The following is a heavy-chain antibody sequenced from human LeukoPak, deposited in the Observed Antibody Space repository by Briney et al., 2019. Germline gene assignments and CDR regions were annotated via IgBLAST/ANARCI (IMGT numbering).Heavy chain of an antibody. D-gene: IGHD3-3*01. V-gene: IGHV3-23*01. CDR3: ARAYYDFWSGYYSLGGYYFDY. J-gene: IGHJ4*02. CDR2: ISGSGGST. Sequence: GGSLRLSCAASGSTFSSYAMSWVRQAPGKGLEWVSAISGSGGSTYYADSVKGRFTISRDNSKNTLYLQMNSLRAEDTAVYYCARAYYDFWSGYYSLGGYYFDYWGQGTLVTVSS. CDR1: GSTFSSYA.